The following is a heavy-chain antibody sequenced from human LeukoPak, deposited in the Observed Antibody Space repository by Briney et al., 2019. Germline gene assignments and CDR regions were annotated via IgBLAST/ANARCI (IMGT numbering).Heavy chain of an antibody. CDR1: GFTFSSYG. D-gene: IGHD4-23*01. Sequence: GGSLRLSCAASGFTFSSYGMHWVRQAPGRGLEWVAFIRYDGIKKYYADSVKGRFTISRDTSKNTLYLQMTSLRADDRAVYYCAKNTMDGGNSFDYWGQGTLVTVSS. CDR2: IRYDGIKK. V-gene: IGHV3-30*02. J-gene: IGHJ4*02. CDR3: AKNTMDGGNSFDY.